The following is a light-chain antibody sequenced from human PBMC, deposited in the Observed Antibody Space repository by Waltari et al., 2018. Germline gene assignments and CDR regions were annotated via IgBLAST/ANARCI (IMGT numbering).Light chain of an antibody. CDR3: QQYTSAPHT. V-gene: IGKV4-1*01. J-gene: IGKJ2*01. Sequence: IVMTQSPDSLAVSLGERARITCKSSQSLYRPSDAKSFLAWYQQGSGQPPTLLMYGASTRESGVPDRFSGGGSGTDFTLTISNVQAEDVAVYHCQQYTSAPHTFGQGTKLESK. CDR2: GAS. CDR1: QSLYRPSDAKSF.